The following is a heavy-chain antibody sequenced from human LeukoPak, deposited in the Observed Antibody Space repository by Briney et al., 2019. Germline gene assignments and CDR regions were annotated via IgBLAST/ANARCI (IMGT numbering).Heavy chain of an antibody. Sequence: ASVKVSCKAFGYTFTSNYMHWVRQAPGQGPEWMGVISPSGGSTTYAQKFQGRVTLTRDMSTSTDYLELSSLRSEDTAVYYCATDLRPNSGFDPWGQGTLVTVSS. D-gene: IGHD2-8*01. CDR1: GYTFTSNY. CDR3: ATDLRPNSGFDP. J-gene: IGHJ5*02. V-gene: IGHV1-46*01. CDR2: ISPSGGST.